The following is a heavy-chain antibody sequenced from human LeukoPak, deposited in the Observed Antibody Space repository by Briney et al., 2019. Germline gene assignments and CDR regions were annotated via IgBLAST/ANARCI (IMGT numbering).Heavy chain of an antibody. Sequence: PGGSLILSCAASGFTFGSSGMHWVRQAPGKGLQWVALIWYDGSIKYYADSVKGRFTISRDNSKNTLYLQMDSLRAEDTAVYYCAREYGSGSSGLDYWGQGTLVTVSS. D-gene: IGHD3-10*01. CDR1: GFTFGSSG. CDR3: AREYGSGSSGLDY. CDR2: IWYDGSIK. V-gene: IGHV3-33*01. J-gene: IGHJ4*02.